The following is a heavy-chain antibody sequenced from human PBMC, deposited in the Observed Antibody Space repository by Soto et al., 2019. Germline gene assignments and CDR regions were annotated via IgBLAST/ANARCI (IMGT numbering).Heavy chain of an antibody. V-gene: IGHV3-13*01. D-gene: IGHD3-22*01. CDR3: ARGPRSIDSSGFYLDY. J-gene: IGHJ4*02. Sequence: GSLRLSCAASGFTFSSYDMHWVRQATGKGLEWVSAIGTAGDTYYPGSVKGRFTISRENAKNSLYLQMNSLRAEDTAVYYCARGPRSIDSSGFYLDYWGQGTLVTVSS. CDR2: IGTAGDT. CDR1: GFTFSSYD.